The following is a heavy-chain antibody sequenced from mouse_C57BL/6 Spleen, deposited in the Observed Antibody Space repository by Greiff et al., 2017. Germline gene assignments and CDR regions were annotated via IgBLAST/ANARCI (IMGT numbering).Heavy chain of an antibody. Sequence: EVQLVESGGDLVKPGGSLKLSCAASGFTFSSYGMSWVRQTPDKRLEWVATISSGGSYTYYPDSVKGRFTISRDKAKNTLYLKMSSLKSEDTAMYYCARGNSPYAMDYWGQGTSVTVSS. CDR3: ARGNSPYAMDY. CDR2: ISSGGSYT. CDR1: GFTFSSYG. V-gene: IGHV5-6*01. D-gene: IGHD5-2*01. J-gene: IGHJ4*01.